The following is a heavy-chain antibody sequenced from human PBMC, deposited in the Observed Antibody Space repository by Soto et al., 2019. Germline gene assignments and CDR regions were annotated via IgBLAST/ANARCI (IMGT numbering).Heavy chain of an antibody. J-gene: IGHJ4*02. CDR2: INSGSTSV. CDR1: GFSFSISA. D-gene: IGHD1-26*01. CDR3: ARGGGSLNY. V-gene: IGHV3-21*02. Sequence: VQLVESGGGLVKPGGSLRLSCEVSGFSFSISAMNWVRQAPGKGLEWVSSINSGSTSVRYADSVKGRFTISRDNANPSLSLHLNSLRVEDTAVYYCARGGGSLNYWGQGTLVTVSS.